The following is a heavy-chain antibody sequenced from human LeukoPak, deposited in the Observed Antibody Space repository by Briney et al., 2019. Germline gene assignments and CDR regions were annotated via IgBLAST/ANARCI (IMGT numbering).Heavy chain of an antibody. D-gene: IGHD3-16*01. CDR2: MNPNSGNT. J-gene: IGHJ5*02. CDR3: ATGAEHGYTGGFDP. CDR1: GYTFTSYD. V-gene: IGHV1-8*01. Sequence: ASVKVSCKTSGYTFTSYDINCVRQATGQGLEWMGWMNPNSGNTGYAQKFQGRVTMTRNTSISTAYMELSSLRSEDTAVYYCATGAEHGYTGGFDPWGQGTLVTVSS.